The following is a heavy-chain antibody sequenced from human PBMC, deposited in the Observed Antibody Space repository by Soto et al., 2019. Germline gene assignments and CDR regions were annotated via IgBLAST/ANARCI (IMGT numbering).Heavy chain of an antibody. J-gene: IGHJ6*02. CDR3: TTYTSMDV. Sequence: PGGSLRLSCAASGFTFSNAWMNLVRQAPGKGLECVCRIKSKTDCGTTDYAAPVKGRFTISRDELKNTLYLQMNSLKTEDTAVYYCTTYTSMDVGGQGTTVTVS. D-gene: IGHD4-4*01. CDR2: IKSKTDCGTT. CDR1: GFTFSNAW. V-gene: IGHV3-15*01.